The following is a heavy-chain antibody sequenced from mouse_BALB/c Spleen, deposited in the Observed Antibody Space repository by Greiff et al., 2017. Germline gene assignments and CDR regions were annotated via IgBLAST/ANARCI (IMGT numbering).Heavy chain of an antibody. V-gene: IGHV1-9*01. J-gene: IGHJ4*01. D-gene: IGHD2-3*01. CDR2: ILPGSGST. Sequence: VQLQQSGAELMKPGASVKISCKATGYTFSSYWIGWVKQRPGHGLEWIGEILPGSGSTNYNEKFKGKATFTADTSSNTAYMQLSSLTSEDSAVYYCARWLLRDAMDYWGQGTSVTVSS. CDR3: ARWLLRDAMDY. CDR1: GYTFSSYW.